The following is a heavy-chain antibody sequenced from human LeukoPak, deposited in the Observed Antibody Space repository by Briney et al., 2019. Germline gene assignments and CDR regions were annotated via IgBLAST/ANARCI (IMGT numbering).Heavy chain of an antibody. V-gene: IGHV4-59*01. CDR3: ARDGGLPYYFDY. CDR2: IYYSGST. D-gene: IGHD5-12*01. J-gene: IGHJ4*02. CDR1: GGSISSYY. Sequence: SETLSLTCTVSGGSISSYYWSWIRQPPGKGLEWIGYIYYSGSTNYNPSPKSRVTISADTSKNQFSLKLSSVTAADTAVYYCARDGGLPYYFDYWGQGALVTVSS.